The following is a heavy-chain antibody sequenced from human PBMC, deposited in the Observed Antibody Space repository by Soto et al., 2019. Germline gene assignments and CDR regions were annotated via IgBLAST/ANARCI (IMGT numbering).Heavy chain of an antibody. D-gene: IGHD2-21*02. J-gene: IGHJ4*02. V-gene: IGHV1-46*01. CDR2: VNPSGGHT. CDR1: GDTFTDYY. Sequence: QVQLVQSGAEVKKPGASVKVSCKASGDTFTDYYIHWVRQAPGQGLEWMGTVNPSGGHTTYAQHFLGRMTMTRDTSTSTLYMELTSLTSEDTTIYYCARGGHVVVVTAALDYWGQGTLVTVSS. CDR3: ARGGHVVVVTAALDY.